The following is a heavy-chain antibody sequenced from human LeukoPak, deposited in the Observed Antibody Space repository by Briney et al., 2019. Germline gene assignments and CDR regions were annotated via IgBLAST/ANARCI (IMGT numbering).Heavy chain of an antibody. CDR1: GFTFSTYA. CDR2: ISSSGNTI. V-gene: IGHV3-11*01. D-gene: IGHD5-12*01. J-gene: IGHJ4*02. Sequence: GGSLRLSCAASGFTFSTYAMSWVRQAPGKGLEWVSYISSSGNTIYYADSVKGRFTISRDNAKNSLYLQMNSLRAEDTAVYYCARDRKGYSGYDPFDYWGQGTLVTVSS. CDR3: ARDRKGYSGYDPFDY.